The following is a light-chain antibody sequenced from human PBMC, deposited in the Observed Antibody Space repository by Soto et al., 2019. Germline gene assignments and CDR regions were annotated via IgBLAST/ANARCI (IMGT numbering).Light chain of an antibody. V-gene: IGLV1-40*01. CDR1: SSNIGAGYD. CDR3: QSYDSSLTGPKVL. CDR2: GNS. J-gene: IGLJ2*01. Sequence: QSALTQPPSVSGAPGQRVTISCTGSSSNIGAGYDVHWYQQFPGTAPKLLIYGNSNRPSGVPARFSGSKSGSSASLAITGLQAEDEADHYCQSYDSSLTGPKVLFGGGTKLTVL.